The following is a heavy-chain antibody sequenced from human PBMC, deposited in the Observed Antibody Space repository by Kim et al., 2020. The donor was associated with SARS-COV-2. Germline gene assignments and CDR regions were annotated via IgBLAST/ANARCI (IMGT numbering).Heavy chain of an antibody. Sequence: GVLRLSCTASGFTFGDYAMSWFRQAPGKGLEWVGFIRSKASGGTTEYAASVKGRFTISRDDSKSIAYLQMNSLKTEDTAVYYCTTFHYDFWSGYFGDYWGQGTLVTVSS. V-gene: IGHV3-49*03. CDR2: IRSKASGGTT. CDR1: GFTFGDYA. D-gene: IGHD3-3*01. CDR3: TTFHYDFWSGYFGDY. J-gene: IGHJ4*02.